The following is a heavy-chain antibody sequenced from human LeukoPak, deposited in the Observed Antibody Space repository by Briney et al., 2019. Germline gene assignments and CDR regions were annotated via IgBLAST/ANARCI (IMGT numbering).Heavy chain of an antibody. D-gene: IGHD6-13*01. Sequence: GGSLRLSCAASGFTFSSYWMHWVRQGPGKGLVLVSRIHSDARSTSYADSVKGRFTISRDNHKNTLSLKMNSLSAEDTAVYYCARVVVRDSSSWFDWGQGTLVTVSS. CDR3: ARVVVRDSSSWFD. CDR1: GFTFSSYW. J-gene: IGHJ4*02. CDR2: IHSDARST. V-gene: IGHV3-74*01.